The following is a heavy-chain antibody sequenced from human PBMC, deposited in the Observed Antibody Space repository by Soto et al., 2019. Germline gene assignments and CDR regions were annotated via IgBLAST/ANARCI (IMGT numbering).Heavy chain of an antibody. CDR2: IYHSGST. J-gene: IGHJ5*02. V-gene: IGHV4-4*02. CDR3: ARETAVAGTYWFDP. Sequence: SETLSLTCAVSGGSISSSNWWSWVRQPPGKGLEWIGEIYHSGSTNYNPSLKSRVTISVDKSKNQFSLKLSSVTAADTAVYYCARETAVAGTYWFDPWGQGTLVTVSS. CDR1: GGSISSSNW. D-gene: IGHD6-19*01.